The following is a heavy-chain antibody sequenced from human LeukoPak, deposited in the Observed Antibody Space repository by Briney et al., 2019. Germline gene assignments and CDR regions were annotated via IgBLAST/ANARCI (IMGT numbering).Heavy chain of an antibody. V-gene: IGHV4-4*07. CDR2: IYTSGST. J-gene: IGHJ6*02. CDR3: ARFQLEYSSSLGDYYYYGMDV. D-gene: IGHD6-6*01. CDR1: GGSISSYY. Sequence: SETLSLTCTVSGGSISSYYWSWIRQPAGKGLEWIGRIYTSGSTNYNPSLKSRVTMSVDTSKNQFSLKLSSVTAADTAVYYCARFQLEYSSSLGDYYYYGMDVWGQGTTVTVSS.